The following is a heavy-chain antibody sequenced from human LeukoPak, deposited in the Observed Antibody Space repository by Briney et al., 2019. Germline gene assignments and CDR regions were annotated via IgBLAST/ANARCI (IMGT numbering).Heavy chain of an antibody. CDR2: INSGGST. D-gene: IGHD2/OR15-2a*01. CDR1: GFXVNSKF. CDR3: ARDRSLSY. J-gene: IGHJ4*02. V-gene: IGHV3-53*01. Sequence: GGSLRLSCAASGFXVNSKFMSWVRQAPGKGLEWVSVINSGGSTYYADSVRGRFTISRDNSKNTVYLQMNSLRAEDTAVYYCARDRSLSYWGQGTLVTVSS.